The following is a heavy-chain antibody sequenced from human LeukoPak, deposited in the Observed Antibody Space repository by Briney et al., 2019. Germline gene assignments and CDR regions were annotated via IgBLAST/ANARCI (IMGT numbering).Heavy chain of an antibody. Sequence: GGSLRLSCAASGFTVSSNYMSWVRQAPGKGLEWVSVIYSGGSTYYADSVKGRFTISRDNSKNTLYLQMNSLRAEDTAVYYCAKNVLRYFDWLGPFDYWGQGTLVTVSS. CDR1: GFTVSSNY. V-gene: IGHV3-53*01. D-gene: IGHD3-9*01. CDR2: IYSGGST. J-gene: IGHJ4*02. CDR3: AKNVLRYFDWLGPFDY.